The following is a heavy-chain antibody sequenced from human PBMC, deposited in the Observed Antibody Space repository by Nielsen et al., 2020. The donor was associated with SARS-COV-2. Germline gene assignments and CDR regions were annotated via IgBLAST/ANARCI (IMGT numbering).Heavy chain of an antibody. CDR3: ARIPPSSVWDY. J-gene: IGHJ4*01. CDR2: INAGNGNT. V-gene: IGHV1-3*01. CDR1: TITSFS. Sequence: TITSFSVHWLAHSPKRSLGGMAWINAGNGNTKYSQKFQGRVTMTRDTSANTAYMELSSLSSEDTAVYYCARIPPSSVWDYWGHGTLVTVAS. D-gene: IGHD6-19*01.